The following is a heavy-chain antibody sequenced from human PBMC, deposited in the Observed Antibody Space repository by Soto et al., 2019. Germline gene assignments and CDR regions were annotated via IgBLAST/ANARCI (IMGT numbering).Heavy chain of an antibody. CDR3: ARDHEIFLSYYYYGMDV. Sequence: QVQLVESGGGVVQPGRSLRLSCAASGFTFSRFSMHWVRQAPGKGLAWVAVISYDGNNKHFAESVKGRFSISRDDSKNTVYLEMKNLRGDDSAVYYCARDHEIFLSYYYYGMDVGGQGTTVTVPS. V-gene: IGHV3-30-3*01. CDR2: ISYDGNNK. CDR1: GFTFSRFS. D-gene: IGHD3-3*01. J-gene: IGHJ6*02.